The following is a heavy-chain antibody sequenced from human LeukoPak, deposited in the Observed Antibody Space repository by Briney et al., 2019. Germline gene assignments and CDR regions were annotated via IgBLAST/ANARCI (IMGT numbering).Heavy chain of an antibody. V-gene: IGHV4-4*02. J-gene: IGHJ3*02. CDR2: IFHSGST. Sequence: SETLSLTCAVSGGSISTNWWSWVRQPPGKGLEWIGEIFHSGSTNYNPSLKSRVTMSVDTSKNQFSLKLTSVTAADTAVYYCARGGDCSSTSCYTQVAFDIWGQGTMVTVSS. D-gene: IGHD2-2*02. CDR3: ARGGDCSSTSCYTQVAFDI. CDR1: GGSISTNW.